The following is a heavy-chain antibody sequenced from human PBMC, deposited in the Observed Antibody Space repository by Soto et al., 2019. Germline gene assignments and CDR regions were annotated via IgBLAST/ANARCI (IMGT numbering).Heavy chain of an antibody. CDR1: GFTFSSYA. CDR2: ISYDGSNK. D-gene: IGHD3-22*01. V-gene: IGHV3-30-3*01. Sequence: GGSLRLSCAASGFTFSSYAMHWVRQAPGKGLEWVAVISYDGSNKYYADSVKGRFTISRDNSKNTLYLQMNSLRAEDTAVYYCARGSRDSSGLDVWGQGTTVTVSS. J-gene: IGHJ6*02. CDR3: ARGSRDSSGLDV.